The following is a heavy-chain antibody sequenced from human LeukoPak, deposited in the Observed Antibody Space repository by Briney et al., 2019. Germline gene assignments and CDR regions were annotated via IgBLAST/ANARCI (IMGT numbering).Heavy chain of an antibody. Sequence: SETLSLTCTVSGGSIGSYYWSWIRQPPGKGLEWIGYIYYSGSTNYNPSLKSRVTISVDTSKNQLSLKLSSVTAADTAVYYCARGYFDWLPDYWGQGTLVTVSS. V-gene: IGHV4-59*01. CDR1: GGSIGSYY. CDR3: ARGYFDWLPDY. CDR2: IYYSGST. J-gene: IGHJ4*02. D-gene: IGHD3-9*01.